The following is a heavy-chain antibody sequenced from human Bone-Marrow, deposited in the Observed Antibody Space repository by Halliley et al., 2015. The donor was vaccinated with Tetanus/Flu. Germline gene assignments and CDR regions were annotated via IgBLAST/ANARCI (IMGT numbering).Heavy chain of an antibody. CDR3: AKADQFGDPFDF. D-gene: IGHD3-10*01. CDR2: ITPFLDTT. CDR1: GGTFSSHV. Sequence: QLVQSGAEVKRPGSSVKVSCKPPGGTFSSHVISWVRQAPGQGLEWMGRITPFLDTTKYGQKFQGRLTLSADKSTSTVYMEINSLTSEDTAISFCAKADQFGDPFDFWGQGTLVTVSS. J-gene: IGHJ4*02. V-gene: IGHV1-69*06.